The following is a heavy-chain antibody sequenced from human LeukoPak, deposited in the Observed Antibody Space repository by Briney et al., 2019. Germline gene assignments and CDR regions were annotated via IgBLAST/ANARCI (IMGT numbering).Heavy chain of an antibody. V-gene: IGHV4-34*01. D-gene: IGHD2-2*02. CDR2: INHSGST. CDR3: ARGQAYIVVVPAAIYNWFDP. CDR1: GGSFSGYY. Sequence: SETLSLTCAVYGGSFSGYYWGWIRQPPGKGLEWIGEINHSGSTNYNPSLKSRVTISVDTSKNQFSLKLSSVTAADTAVYYCARGQAYIVVVPAAIYNWFDPWGQGTLVTVSS. J-gene: IGHJ5*02.